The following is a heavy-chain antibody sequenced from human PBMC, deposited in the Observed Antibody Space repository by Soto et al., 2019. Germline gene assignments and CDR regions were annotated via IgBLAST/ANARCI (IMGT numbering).Heavy chain of an antibody. J-gene: IGHJ4*02. V-gene: IGHV3-30*18. Sequence: EASLRLSCVASGFNFSSYGMHCVRQAPGKGLEWVGVILYDGSNKYYADSVKGRFTISRDNSKNTLYLQMNSLRAEDTAVYYCAKDCSSTSCQYGYWGQGT. CDR1: GFNFSSYG. CDR2: ILYDGSNK. D-gene: IGHD2-2*01. CDR3: AKDCSSTSCQYGY.